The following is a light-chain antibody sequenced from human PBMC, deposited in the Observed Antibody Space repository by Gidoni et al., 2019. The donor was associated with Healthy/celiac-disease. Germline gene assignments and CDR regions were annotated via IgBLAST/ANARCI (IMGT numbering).Light chain of an antibody. J-gene: IGKJ4*01. Sequence: EIVLTQSPATLSLSPGERATLSCRASQSVSIYLAWYQQKPGQAPRLLIYDASNRATGIPARFSGSGAGTDFTHTISSLEPEDVAVYYCQQRSNWPATFGGGTKVEIK. CDR3: QQRSNWPAT. CDR2: DAS. V-gene: IGKV3-11*01. CDR1: QSVSIY.